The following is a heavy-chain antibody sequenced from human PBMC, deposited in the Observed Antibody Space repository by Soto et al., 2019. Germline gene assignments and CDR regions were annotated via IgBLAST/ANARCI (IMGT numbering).Heavy chain of an antibody. CDR2: IIPIFGTA. CDR3: ARDRFGELTPPYYYGMDV. J-gene: IGHJ6*02. Sequence: SVKVSCKASGGTFSSYAISWVRQAPGQGLEWMGGIIPIFGTANYAQKFQGRVTITADESTSTAYMELSSLRSEDTAVYYCARDRFGELTPPYYYGMDVWGQGTTVTVS. CDR1: GGTFSSYA. V-gene: IGHV1-69*13. D-gene: IGHD3-10*01.